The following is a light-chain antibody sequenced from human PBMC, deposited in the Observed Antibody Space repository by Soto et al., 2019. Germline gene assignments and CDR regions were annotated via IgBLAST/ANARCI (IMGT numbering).Light chain of an antibody. Sequence: EIVMTQSPGTLSLSPGERATLSCRASQSVCSRLAWYQQKPGQAPRLLISGASSRATGIPDRFSGSGSGTDFTLTISRLEPEDFAVYYCQQCGSSRTFGQGTKVDIK. V-gene: IGKV3-20*01. CDR2: GAS. CDR3: QQCGSSRT. J-gene: IGKJ1*01. CDR1: QSVCSR.